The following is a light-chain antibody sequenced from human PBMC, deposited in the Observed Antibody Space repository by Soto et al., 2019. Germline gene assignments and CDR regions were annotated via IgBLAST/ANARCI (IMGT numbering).Light chain of an antibody. V-gene: IGKV1-5*01. CDR3: QQSETYPLT. CDR1: QTISTW. CDR2: DAS. J-gene: IGKJ5*01. Sequence: TQSPGTLSLSPGARAPLSCRASQTISTWLAWYQHKPGKAPNLLIYDASTLMSGVPSRFSGSGSGTEFTLTISSLQPGDFATYYCQQSETYPLTFGQGTRLEIK.